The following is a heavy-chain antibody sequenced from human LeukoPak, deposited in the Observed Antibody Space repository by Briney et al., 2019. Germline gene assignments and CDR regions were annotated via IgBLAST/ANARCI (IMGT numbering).Heavy chain of an antibody. CDR2: IYYSGNT. Sequence: SEALSLTCTVSGGSISSSNYYWGWIRQPPGKGLEWIGSIYYSGNTYYIPSLKSRVAISVDTSRNQFSLKLSSVTAADTAVYYCARGPDYGDPDWRFDPWGQGTLVTVSS. D-gene: IGHD4-17*01. J-gene: IGHJ5*02. CDR1: GGSISSSNYY. CDR3: ARGPDYGDPDWRFDP. V-gene: IGHV4-39*07.